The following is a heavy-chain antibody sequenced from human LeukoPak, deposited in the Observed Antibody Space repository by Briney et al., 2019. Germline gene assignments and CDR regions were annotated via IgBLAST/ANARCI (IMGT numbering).Heavy chain of an antibody. CDR3: AKEKYTYYDILTLSYYYYYYMDV. CDR1: GFTLSSYA. J-gene: IGHJ6*03. D-gene: IGHD3-9*01. CDR2: ISDTGNT. V-gene: IGHV3-23*01. Sequence: PGGSLRLSCAASGFTLSSYAMSWVRQAPGKGLEWVSAISDTGNTYHADSVKGRFTISRDSSKNTLFLQMNRLRPEGAAVYYCAKEKYTYYDILTLSYYYYYYMDVWGKGTTVTISS.